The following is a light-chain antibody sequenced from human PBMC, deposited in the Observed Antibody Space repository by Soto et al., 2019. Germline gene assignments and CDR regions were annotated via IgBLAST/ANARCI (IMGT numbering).Light chain of an antibody. Sequence: DTQMTQSPSSLSASVGDRVTITCRASQDIRNELAWYQQKSGKAPKRLIYAVSSVESGVPSRFSGSISMTEFTLTITSMQPEDFATYYYLQHNSYPHTFGQGTRVDI. CDR2: AVS. CDR1: QDIRNE. J-gene: IGKJ2*01. CDR3: LQHNSYPHT. V-gene: IGKV1-17*01.